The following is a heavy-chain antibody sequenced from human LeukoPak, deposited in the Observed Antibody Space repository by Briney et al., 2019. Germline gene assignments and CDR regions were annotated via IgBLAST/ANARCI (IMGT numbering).Heavy chain of an antibody. V-gene: IGHV3-21*01. CDR1: GFTFSTYN. J-gene: IGHJ4*02. CDR3: ARDRCTGSSCYLGFDY. Sequence: PGGSLRLSCAASGFTFSTYNMNWVRQAPGKGLEWVSFISFSSSYKYYADSVKGRFTISRDNAKNSLYLQMNSLRADDTAVYYCARDRCTGSSCYLGFDYWGQGTLVTVSP. D-gene: IGHD2-15*01. CDR2: ISFSSSYK.